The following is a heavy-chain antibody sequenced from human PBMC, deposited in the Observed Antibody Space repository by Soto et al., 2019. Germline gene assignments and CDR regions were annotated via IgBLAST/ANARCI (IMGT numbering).Heavy chain of an antibody. J-gene: IGHJ3*02. CDR3: ARSYYYDSGGLDGFDI. D-gene: IGHD3-22*01. CDR2: ISSYNGDT. V-gene: IGHV1-18*01. Sequence: ASVKVSCKASGYTFTRSGISWVRQAPGQGPEWMGWISSYNGDTNYAQKFQGRVSITRDTSATTAYMELSSLRSEDTAVYYCARSYYYDSGGLDGFDIWGQGTMVTVSS. CDR1: GYTFTRSG.